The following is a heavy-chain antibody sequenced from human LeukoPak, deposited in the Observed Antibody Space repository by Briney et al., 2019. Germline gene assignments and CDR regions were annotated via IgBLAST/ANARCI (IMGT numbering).Heavy chain of an antibody. CDR1: GFTFSSFA. J-gene: IGHJ4*02. Sequence: GGSLRLSCTASGFTFSSFAMHWVRQAPGKGLEWVAVISYDGSNKYFADSVKGRFTISRDNSKNTLYLQMNSLRAEDTAVYYCARDQMISAAGLDYWGQGTLVTVSS. CDR3: ARDQMISAAGLDY. CDR2: ISYDGSNK. V-gene: IGHV3-30-3*01. D-gene: IGHD6-13*01.